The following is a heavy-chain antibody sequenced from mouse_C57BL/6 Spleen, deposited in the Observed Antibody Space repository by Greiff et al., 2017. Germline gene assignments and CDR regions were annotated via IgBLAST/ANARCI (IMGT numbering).Heavy chain of an antibody. Sequence: VQLQQPGAELVMPGASVKLSCKASGYTFTSYWMHWVKQRPGQGLEWIGEIDPSDSYTNYNQKFKGKSTLTVDNSSSTAYMQLSSLTSEDSAVEYCARALTGTWYCDVWGTGTTVTVSS. J-gene: IGHJ1*03. CDR3: ARALTGTWYCDV. CDR2: IDPSDSYT. CDR1: GYTFTSYW. V-gene: IGHV1-69*01. D-gene: IGHD4-1*01.